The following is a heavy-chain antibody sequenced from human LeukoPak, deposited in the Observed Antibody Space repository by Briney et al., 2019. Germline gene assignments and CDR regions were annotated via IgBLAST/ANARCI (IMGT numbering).Heavy chain of an antibody. CDR3: ARVPYYYDSSGYYEYYFDY. CDR1: GGSISSYY. Sequence: SETLSLTCTVSGGSISSYYWSWIRQPPGKGLEWIGHIYYSGSTNYNPSLKGRVTISVDTSKNQFSLKLSSVTAADTAVYYCARVPYYYDSSGYYEYYFDYWGQGTLVTVSS. V-gene: IGHV4-59*01. J-gene: IGHJ4*02. CDR2: IYYSGST. D-gene: IGHD3-22*01.